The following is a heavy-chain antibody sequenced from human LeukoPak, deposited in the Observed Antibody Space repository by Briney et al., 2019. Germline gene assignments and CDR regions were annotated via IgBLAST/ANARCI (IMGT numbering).Heavy chain of an antibody. CDR3: ARATYDFWSGPNFDY. CDR1: GSTVSSNY. Sequence: GGSLRLSCAASGSTVSSNYMSWVRQAPGKGLEWVSVIYSGGSTYYADSVKGRFTISRDNSKNTLYLQMNSLRAEDTAVYYCARATYDFWSGPNFDYWGQGTLVTVSS. D-gene: IGHD3-3*01. J-gene: IGHJ4*02. V-gene: IGHV3-53*01. CDR2: IYSGGST.